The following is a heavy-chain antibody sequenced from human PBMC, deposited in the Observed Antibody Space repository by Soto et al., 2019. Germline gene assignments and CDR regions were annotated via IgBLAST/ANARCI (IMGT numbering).Heavy chain of an antibody. V-gene: IGHV3-33*01. CDR2: IWHDGSNK. CDR3: ARDLGGWYASSFDY. J-gene: IGHJ4*02. Sequence: GGSLRLSCAASGFSFGTYGMHWVRQAPGKGLEWVAVIWHDGSNKYHADSVEGRFTISRDNSKNTLYLQMNSLRVEDTAVYYCARDLGGWYASSFDYWGQGTLVTVSS. CDR1: GFSFGTYG. D-gene: IGHD6-19*01.